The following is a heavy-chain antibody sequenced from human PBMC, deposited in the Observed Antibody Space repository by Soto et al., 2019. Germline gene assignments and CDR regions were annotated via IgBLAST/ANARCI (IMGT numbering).Heavy chain of an antibody. CDR1: GGSFSGYY. CDR3: ARGDIRAYSRSWYVGYYYGMDV. CDR2: INHSGST. V-gene: IGHV4-34*01. J-gene: IGHJ6*02. Sequence: SETLSLTCAVYGGSFSGYYWSWIRQPPGKGLEWIGEINHSGSTNYNPSLKSRVTISVDTSKNQFSLKLSSVTAADTAVYYCARGDIRAYSRSWYVGYYYGMDVWGQGTTVTASS. D-gene: IGHD6-13*01.